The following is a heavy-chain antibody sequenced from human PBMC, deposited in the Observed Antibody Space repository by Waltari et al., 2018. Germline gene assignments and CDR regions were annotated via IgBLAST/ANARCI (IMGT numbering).Heavy chain of an antibody. CDR1: GGPISSTSYS. Sequence: QLQLQESGPGLVKPSETLSLTCTVSGGPISSTSYSWGWVRQPPGKGLEWIGNMYYSGSTYYNPSLKSRVTISLDTSKNQLSLKLSFVTAADTAVYYCARGHGLQRGRFDPWGQGDLVTVSS. CDR2: MYYSGST. D-gene: IGHD6-25*01. CDR3: ARGHGLQRGRFDP. J-gene: IGHJ5*02. V-gene: IGHV4-39*07.